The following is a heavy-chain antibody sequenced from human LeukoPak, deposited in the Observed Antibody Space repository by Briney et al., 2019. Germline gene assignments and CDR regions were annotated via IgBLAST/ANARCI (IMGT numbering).Heavy chain of an antibody. Sequence: PSETLSLTCTVSGGSISSYYWSWIRQPPGKGLEWIGYIYYSGSTNYNPSLKSRVTISVDTSKNQFSLKLSSVTAADTAVYYYARVVRGVIDPYYNWFDPWGQGTLVTVSS. D-gene: IGHD3-10*01. CDR1: GGSISSYY. CDR3: ARVVRGVIDPYYNWFDP. J-gene: IGHJ5*02. V-gene: IGHV4-59*01. CDR2: IYYSGST.